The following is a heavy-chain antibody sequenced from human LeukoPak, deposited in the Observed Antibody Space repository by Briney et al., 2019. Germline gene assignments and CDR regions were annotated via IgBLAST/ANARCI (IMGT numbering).Heavy chain of an antibody. J-gene: IGHJ4*02. CDR3: ARDVVGATYFD. D-gene: IGHD1-26*01. CDR1: GFTFSTYT. Sequence: GGSLRLSCVASGFTFSTYTMNWIRQAPGKGLEWVSGSIGSGGSAFYADSVKGRFSISRDNSKNTLYLQMNSLRAEDTAVYHCARDVVGATYFDWGQGTLVTVSS. CDR2: SIGSGGSA. V-gene: IGHV3-23*01.